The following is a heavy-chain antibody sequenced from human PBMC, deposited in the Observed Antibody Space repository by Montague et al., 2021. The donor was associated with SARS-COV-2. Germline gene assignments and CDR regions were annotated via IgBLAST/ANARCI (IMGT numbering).Heavy chain of an antibody. D-gene: IGHD3-16*02. J-gene: IGHJ5*02. Sequence: SETLSLTCAVYGGSFSGYYWSWIRQPPGKGLERIGEINHSGSTNYNPSLKSRVTISVYTSKNQFSLKLSSVTAADTTVYYCARGYDYVWGGYRYLHWFDPWGQGTLVTVSS. V-gene: IGHV4-34*01. CDR2: INHSGST. CDR1: GGSFSGYY. CDR3: ARGYDYVWGGYRYLHWFDP.